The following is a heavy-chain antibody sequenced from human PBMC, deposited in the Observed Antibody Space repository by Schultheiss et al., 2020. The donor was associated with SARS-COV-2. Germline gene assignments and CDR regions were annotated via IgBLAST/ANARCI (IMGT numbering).Heavy chain of an antibody. CDR2: IIPIFGTA. J-gene: IGHJ3*02. D-gene: IGHD4-17*01. V-gene: IGHV1-69*13. CDR3: APHGDHAFDI. CDR1: GYTFTSYY. Sequence: SVKVSCKASGYTFTSYYMHWVRQAPGQGLEWMGGIIPIFGTANYAQKFQGRVTITADESTSTAYMELSSLRSEDTAVYYCAPHGDHAFDIWGQGTMVTVSS.